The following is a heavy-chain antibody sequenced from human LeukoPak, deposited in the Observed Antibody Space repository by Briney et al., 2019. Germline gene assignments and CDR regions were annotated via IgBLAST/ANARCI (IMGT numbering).Heavy chain of an antibody. D-gene: IGHD5-18*01. CDR2: IYSGGST. CDR1: GFTVSSNY. CDR3: AKAFGYSYAFFDY. Sequence: GGSLRLSCAASGFTVSSNYMSWVRQAPGKGLEWVSVIYSGGSTYYADSVKGRFTISRDNSKNTLYLQMNSLRAEDTAVYYCAKAFGYSYAFFDYWGQGTLVTVSS. J-gene: IGHJ4*02. V-gene: IGHV3-53*01.